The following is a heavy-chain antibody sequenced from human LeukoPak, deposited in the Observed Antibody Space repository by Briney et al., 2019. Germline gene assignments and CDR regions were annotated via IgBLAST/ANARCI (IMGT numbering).Heavy chain of an antibody. CDR3: AYRNTLDY. CDR1: GFSFSGHR. V-gene: IGHV3-7*02. J-gene: IGHJ4*02. CDR2: IKPDGSEK. Sequence: GGSLRLSCAASGFSFSGHRMNWVRQPPGKGLEWVANIKPDGSEKYYVDSVKGRFTISRDDAKRSLDLQMDSLRAEDTAIYYCAYRNTLDYWGQGTLVTVSS. D-gene: IGHD1-26*01.